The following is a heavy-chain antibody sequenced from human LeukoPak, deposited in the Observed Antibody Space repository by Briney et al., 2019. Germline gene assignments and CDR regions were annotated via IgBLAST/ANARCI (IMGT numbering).Heavy chain of an antibody. J-gene: IGHJ4*02. V-gene: IGHV4-39*01. CDR2: LYYSGDT. CDR3: ARHGLHSNGYYTFDY. Sequence: PSETLSLTCIVSGGSISSRSSYWGWIRQPPGKGLEWIGSLYYSGDTYYSPSLKSRVTISIDTSNNQFSLKLDSVTAADTAVYYCARHGLHSNGYYTFDYWGQGTLVTVSS. D-gene: IGHD6-19*01. CDR1: GGSISSRSSY.